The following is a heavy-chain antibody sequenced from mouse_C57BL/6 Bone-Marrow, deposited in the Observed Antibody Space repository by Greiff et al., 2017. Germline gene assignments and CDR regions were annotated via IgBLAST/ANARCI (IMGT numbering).Heavy chain of an antibody. V-gene: IGHV1-15*01. D-gene: IGHD2-1*01. J-gene: IGHJ3*01. CDR2: IDPETGGT. CDR3: TRIYYGNYGFAY. CDR1: GYTFTDYE. Sequence: QVQLQQSGAELVRPGASVTLSCKASGYTFTDYEMHWVKQTPVHGLEWIGAIDPETGGTAYNQKFKGKAILTADKSSSTAYMELRSLTSEDSAVYYCTRIYYGNYGFAYWGQGILVTVSA.